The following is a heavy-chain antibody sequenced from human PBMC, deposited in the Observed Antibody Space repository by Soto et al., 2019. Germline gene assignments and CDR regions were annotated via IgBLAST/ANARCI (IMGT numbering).Heavy chain of an antibody. V-gene: IGHV1-46*01. CDR2: INPSGGST. CDR1: GYTFTSYY. Sequence: ASVKVSCKASGYTFTSYYMHWVRQAPGQGLEWMGIINPSGGSTSYAQKFQGRVTMTRDTSTSTVYMELSSLRSEDTAVYYCASGNSVVVTANYFDYWGQGTLVPVSS. CDR3: ASGNSVVVTANYFDY. D-gene: IGHD2-21*02. J-gene: IGHJ4*02.